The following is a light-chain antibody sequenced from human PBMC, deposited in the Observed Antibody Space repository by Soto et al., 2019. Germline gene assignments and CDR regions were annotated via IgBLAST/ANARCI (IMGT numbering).Light chain of an antibody. CDR2: GAS. CDR3: QPYDSSPWT. CDR1: QSVRSGY. V-gene: IGKV3-20*01. Sequence: ETVLTQSPGTLSLSPGERATLSCRASQSVRSGYLAWYQKKPGQAPRFLIYGASSRATGIPDRFRGSGSGTAFSPAISSLEPEDFAVYFCQPYDSSPWTFGQGTKVDIK. J-gene: IGKJ1*01.